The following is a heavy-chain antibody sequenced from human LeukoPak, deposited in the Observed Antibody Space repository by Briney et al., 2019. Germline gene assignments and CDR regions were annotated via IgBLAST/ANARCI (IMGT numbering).Heavy chain of an antibody. CDR2: ISSSSTT. V-gene: IGHV3-48*02. CDR3: ARDQSGYPYYFDY. D-gene: IGHD3-9*01. CDR1: GFTFSSYS. J-gene: IGHJ4*02. Sequence: GGSLRLSCAASGFTFSSYSMNWVRQAPGKGLEWVSYISSSSTTYYADSVKGRFTISRDNAKNSLYLQMNSLRDEDTAVYYCARDQSGYPYYFDYWGQGTLVTVSS.